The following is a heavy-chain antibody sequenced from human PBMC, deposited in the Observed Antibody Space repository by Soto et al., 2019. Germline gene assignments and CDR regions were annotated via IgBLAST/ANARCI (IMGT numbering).Heavy chain of an antibody. CDR3: ARGRGYYDSSGSHTFDY. CDR1: GGSFSGYY. D-gene: IGHD3-22*01. CDR2: INHSGST. J-gene: IGHJ4*02. V-gene: IGHV4-34*01. Sequence: SENLSLTCAVYGGSFSGYYWSWIRQPPGKGLEWIGEINHSGSTNYNPSLKSRVTISVDTSKNQFSLKLSSVTAADTAVYYWARGRGYYDSSGSHTFDYWGQGTLVTVSS.